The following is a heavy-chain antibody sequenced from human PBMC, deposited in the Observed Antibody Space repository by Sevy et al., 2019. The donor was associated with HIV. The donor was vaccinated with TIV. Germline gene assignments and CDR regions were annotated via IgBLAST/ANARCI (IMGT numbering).Heavy chain of an antibody. D-gene: IGHD6-19*01. Sequence: AEILSLTCAVYGGSFSGYYWSWIRQPPGKGLEGIGEINHSGSTNYNPSLKSRVTISVDTSKNQFSLKLSSVTAADTAVYYCARGSLYRSGWPPRYYYGMDVWGQGTTVTVSS. CDR2: INHSGST. CDR1: GGSFSGYY. V-gene: IGHV4-34*01. CDR3: ARGSLYRSGWPPRYYYGMDV. J-gene: IGHJ6*02.